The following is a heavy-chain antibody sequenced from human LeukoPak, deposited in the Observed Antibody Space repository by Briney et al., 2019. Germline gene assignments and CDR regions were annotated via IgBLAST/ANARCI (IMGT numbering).Heavy chain of an antibody. CDR3: ARHSRLDKSSLSWADY. CDR2: IYYSGST. CDR1: GGSISSYY. D-gene: IGHD2-2*03. V-gene: IGHV4-59*08. Sequence: SETLSLTCTVSGGSISSYYWSWIRQPPGKGLEWIGYIYYSGSTNYNPSLKSRVTISVDTSKNQFSLKLSSVTAADTAVYYCARHSRLDKSSLSWADYWGQGTLVTVSS. J-gene: IGHJ4*02.